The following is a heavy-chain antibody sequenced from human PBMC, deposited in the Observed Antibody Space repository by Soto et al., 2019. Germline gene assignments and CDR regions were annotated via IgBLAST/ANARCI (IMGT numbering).Heavy chain of an antibody. CDR3: ARVTTVVTH. CDR1: GYRFSNYG. D-gene: IGHD4-17*01. J-gene: IGHJ4*02. V-gene: IGHV1-18*01. Sequence: ASAKLSWEASGYRFSNYGMSWVRQAPGQGLEWMGWISAYNGNTNYAQKLQGRVTMTTDTSTSTAYMELRSLRSDDTAVYYCARVTTVVTHWGKGTLVTVSS. CDR2: ISAYNGNT.